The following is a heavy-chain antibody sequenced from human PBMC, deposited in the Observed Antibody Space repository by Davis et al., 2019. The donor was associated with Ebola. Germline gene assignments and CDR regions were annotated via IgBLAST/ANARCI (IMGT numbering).Heavy chain of an antibody. V-gene: IGHV1-69*10. CDR1: GGTFSSYT. D-gene: IGHD3-10*01. CDR2: IIPILGIA. CDR3: ARLVGEFYFYGMDV. J-gene: IGHJ6*04. Sequence: SVTVSCMASGGTFSSYTISWVRQAPGQGLEWMGGIIPILGIANYAQKFQGRVTMTRNTSISTAYMELSSLRSEDTAVYYCARLVGEFYFYGMDVWGKGTTVTASS.